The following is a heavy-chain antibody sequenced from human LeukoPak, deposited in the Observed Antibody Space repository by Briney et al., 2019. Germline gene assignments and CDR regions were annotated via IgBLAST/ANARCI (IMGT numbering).Heavy chain of an antibody. V-gene: IGHV4-4*02. CDR2: IYHSGST. D-gene: IGHD2-15*01. J-gene: IGHJ6*03. CDR1: GGSISSSNW. CDR3: ARTTEGYCRGRSCYSYYYYMDV. Sequence: PSETLSLTCAVSGGSISSSNWWSWVRQPPGKGLEWIGEIYHSGSTNYSPSLKSRVTISVDTSKNQFSLKLSSVTAADTAVYYCARTTEGYCRGRSCYSYYYYMDVWGKGTTVTVSS.